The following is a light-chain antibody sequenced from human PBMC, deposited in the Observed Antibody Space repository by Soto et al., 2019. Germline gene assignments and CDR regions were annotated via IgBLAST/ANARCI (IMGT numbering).Light chain of an antibody. Sequence: DIQMTQSPSSLSASVGDRVTITCRAGQGISNYLACYQQKPGKVPKLLIYAASTLQSRVPSRFIGSGSGTDFTLTISSLQPEDVATYYCQKYNSAPPDFGGGTKVEIK. CDR1: QGISNY. CDR3: QKYNSAPPD. J-gene: IGKJ4*01. V-gene: IGKV1-27*01. CDR2: AAS.